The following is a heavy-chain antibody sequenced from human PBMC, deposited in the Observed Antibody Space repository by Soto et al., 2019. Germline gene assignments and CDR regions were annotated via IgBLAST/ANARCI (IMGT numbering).Heavy chain of an antibody. CDR1: GFTFRDYE. Sequence: EVQLVESGGGLVQPGGSLRLSCAASGFTFRDYEMHWVRQAPGKGLQWDSYISSSGTTIYYSESVKGRFTISRDTAKNSLYLQLSGLRADDTAVYYCARRIWDPAVVAVATRGAFDVWGQGTMVSVSS. CDR2: ISSSGTTI. V-gene: IGHV3-48*03. D-gene: IGHD2-15*01. CDR3: ARRIWDPAVVAVATRGAFDV. J-gene: IGHJ3*01.